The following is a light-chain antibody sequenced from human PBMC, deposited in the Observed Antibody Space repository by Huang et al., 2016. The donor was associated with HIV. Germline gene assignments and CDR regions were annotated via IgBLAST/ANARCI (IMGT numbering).Light chain of an antibody. Sequence: DIQMTQSPSSLSASLEDRVTITCRASQDIRNSVAWYQHKPGKAPKLLLYATSRLQSGVPSRFSGSVSGTNYTLTISSLQPEDSATYYCQQYYTIRAFGQGTKVEIK. CDR1: QDIRNS. CDR3: QQYYTIRA. J-gene: IGKJ1*01. V-gene: IGKV1-NL1*01. CDR2: ATS.